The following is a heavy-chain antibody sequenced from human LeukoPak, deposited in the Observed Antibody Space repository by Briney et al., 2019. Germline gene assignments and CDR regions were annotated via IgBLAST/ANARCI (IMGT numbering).Heavy chain of an antibody. Sequence: GGSLRLSCAASGFTFGSYAMSWVRQAPVKGLEWVSAISGSGGSTYYADSVKGRFTISRDNSKNTLYLQMNSLRAEDTAVYYCAKEPRFLDWLPNYFDYWSQGTLVTVSS. CDR2: ISGSGGST. CDR3: AKEPRFLDWLPNYFDY. D-gene: IGHD3/OR15-3a*01. V-gene: IGHV3-23*01. J-gene: IGHJ4*02. CDR1: GFTFGSYA.